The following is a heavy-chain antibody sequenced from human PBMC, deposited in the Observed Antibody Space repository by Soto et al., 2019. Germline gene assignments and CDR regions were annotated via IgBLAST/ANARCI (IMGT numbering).Heavy chain of an antibody. CDR1: GYTFTSYD. J-gene: IGHJ6*03. V-gene: IGHV1-8*01. D-gene: IGHD2-2*01. Sequence: ASVKVSCKASGYTFTSYDIYWVRQATGQGLEWMGWMNPNSGNTGYAQKFQGRVTMTRNTSISTAYMELSSLRSEDTAVYYCARGRDIVVVPAAPYYYYYYMDVWGKGTTVTVSS. CDR2: MNPNSGNT. CDR3: ARGRDIVVVPAAPYYYYYYMDV.